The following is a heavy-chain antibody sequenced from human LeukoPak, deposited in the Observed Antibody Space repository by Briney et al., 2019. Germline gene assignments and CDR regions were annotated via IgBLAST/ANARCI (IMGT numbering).Heavy chain of an antibody. Sequence: ASVKVSRKTSGYTFTNYDINWVRQAAGQGLEWMGWVNPDSGDTGFAQKFQGRLTITTNTSARIAYMEMSGLTSEDTAVYYCTRDWTYWGPGTLVAVSS. D-gene: IGHD1-1*01. V-gene: IGHV1-8*01. CDR2: VNPDSGDT. J-gene: IGHJ4*02. CDR1: GYTFTNYD. CDR3: TRDWTY.